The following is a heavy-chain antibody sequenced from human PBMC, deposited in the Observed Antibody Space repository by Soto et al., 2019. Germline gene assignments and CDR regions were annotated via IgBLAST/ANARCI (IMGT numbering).Heavy chain of an antibody. Sequence: SETLSLTCTVSGDSITDGDYYWSWIRQPPGKDLEWIAYIYYNGIIHYNPSLKSRVTISLDPSKNQFSLTMTSVTAADTAVYSCARGIQGGFDPWGQGTLVTVSS. CDR3: ARGIQGGFDP. CDR1: GDSITDGDYY. CDR2: IYYNGII. J-gene: IGHJ5*02. V-gene: IGHV4-30-4*01. D-gene: IGHD3-16*01.